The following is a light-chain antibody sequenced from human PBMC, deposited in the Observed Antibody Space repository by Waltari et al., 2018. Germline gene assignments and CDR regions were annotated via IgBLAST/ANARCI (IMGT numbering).Light chain of an antibody. Sequence: QSVLTQPPSVSGAPGQRVTISCTGTNSTIGAGYDVHWYQQLPVEAPKLLIYGKTNRPSGVPDRVSGSKSGTSASLAITGLQAEDEADYYCQSYDSSLGGSVFGGGTKLTVL. V-gene: IGLV1-40*01. J-gene: IGLJ2*01. CDR2: GKT. CDR3: QSYDSSLGGSV. CDR1: NSTIGAGYD.